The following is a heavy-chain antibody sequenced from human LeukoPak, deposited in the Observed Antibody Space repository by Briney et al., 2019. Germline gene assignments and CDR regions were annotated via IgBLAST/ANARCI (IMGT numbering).Heavy chain of an antibody. CDR3: TTDLKRSWNVLRFLEWLSPFDY. CDR1: GFTFSNAW. CDR2: IKSKTDGGTT. D-gene: IGHD3-3*01. J-gene: IGHJ4*02. V-gene: IGHV3-15*01. Sequence: GGSLRLSCAASGFTFSNAWMSWVRQAPEKGLEWVGRIKSKTDGGTTDYAAPVKGRFTISRDDSKNTLYLQMNSLKTEDTAVYYCTTDLKRSWNVLRFLEWLSPFDYWGQGTLVTVSS.